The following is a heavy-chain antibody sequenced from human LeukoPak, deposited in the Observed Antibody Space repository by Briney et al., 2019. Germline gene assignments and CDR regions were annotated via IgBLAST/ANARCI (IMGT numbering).Heavy chain of an antibody. Sequence: PGGSLRLSCAASGFRFDDYAMSWVRQAPGKGLEWVSSISSSSSYIHYADSVKGRFTISRDNAKNSLYLQMNSLRAEDTAVYYCARVRIVATTHYYYYMDVWGKGTTVTVSS. D-gene: IGHD5-12*01. J-gene: IGHJ6*03. CDR2: ISSSSSYI. V-gene: IGHV3-21*01. CDR3: ARVRIVATTHYYYYMDV. CDR1: GFRFDDYA.